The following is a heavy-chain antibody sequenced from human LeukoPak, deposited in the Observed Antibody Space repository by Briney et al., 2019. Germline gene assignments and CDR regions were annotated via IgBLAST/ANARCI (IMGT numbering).Heavy chain of an antibody. Sequence: PGGSLRLSCAASGFTFSSYSMNWVRQAPGKGLEWVSYISSSSRTINYADSVKGRFTISRDNAKNSLYLQMNSLRAEDTAVYYCARGHSSGWDFDYWGQGTLVTVSS. J-gene: IGHJ4*02. D-gene: IGHD6-19*01. CDR2: ISSSSRTI. CDR1: GFTFSSYS. CDR3: ARGHSSGWDFDY. V-gene: IGHV3-48*01.